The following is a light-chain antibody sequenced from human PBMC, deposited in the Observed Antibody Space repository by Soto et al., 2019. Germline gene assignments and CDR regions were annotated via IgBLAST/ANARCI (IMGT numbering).Light chain of an antibody. Sequence: QSVLTQPPSVSAAPGQKVTISCSGSSSNIGNNFVSWYQQVPGTAPNLLIYDSYKRPSGIPDRFSGSKSGTSATLGVSGLQTGDEADYYCATWDNSLTAAVFGGGTKLTVL. CDR2: DSY. J-gene: IGLJ3*02. CDR3: ATWDNSLTAAV. V-gene: IGLV1-51*01. CDR1: SSNIGNNF.